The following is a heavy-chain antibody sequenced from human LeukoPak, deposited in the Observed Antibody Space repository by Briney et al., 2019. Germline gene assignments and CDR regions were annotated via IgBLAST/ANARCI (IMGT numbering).Heavy chain of an antibody. CDR3: ASPGVPAADYYGMDV. Sequence: GRSLRLSCAASGFTFSSYAMHWVRQAPGKGLEWVAVISYDGSNKYYADSVKGRFTISRDNSKNTLYLQTNSLRAEDTAVYYCASPGVPAADYYGMDVWGQGTTVTVSS. CDR2: ISYDGSNK. D-gene: IGHD2-2*01. J-gene: IGHJ6*02. V-gene: IGHV3-30-3*01. CDR1: GFTFSSYA.